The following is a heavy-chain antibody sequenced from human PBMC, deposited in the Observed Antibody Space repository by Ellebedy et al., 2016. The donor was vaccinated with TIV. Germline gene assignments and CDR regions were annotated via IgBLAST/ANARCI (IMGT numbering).Heavy chain of an antibody. D-gene: IGHD6-19*01. CDR2: VYYTGRT. V-gene: IGHV4-59*01. J-gene: IGHJ2*01. CDR3: ARSSAGGFYYWYFDL. Sequence: MPSETLSLTCTVSGGSMINYYWSWVRQSPEKGLEWIAYVYYTGRTNYNPSLGSRVTISLDTSKRQFSLNLRSLTAADTAVYYCARSSAGGFYYWYFDLWGRGTLVTVSS. CDR1: GGSMINYY.